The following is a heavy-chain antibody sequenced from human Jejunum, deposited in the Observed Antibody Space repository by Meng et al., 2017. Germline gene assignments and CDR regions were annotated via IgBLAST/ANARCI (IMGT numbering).Heavy chain of an antibody. J-gene: IGHJ4*02. CDR3: ARGGYYSFDY. D-gene: IGHD5-18*01. V-gene: IGHV4-39*07. CDR2: IYYSGST. CDR1: GGSISSSSYY. Sequence: QLQLQESGPGLVKPSETLSLTCTVSGGSISSSSYYWGWIRQPPGKGLEWIGSIYYSGSTYYNPSLKSRVSISVDKSKNQFSLKLTSVTAADTAAYYCARGGYYSFDYWGQGTLVTVSS.